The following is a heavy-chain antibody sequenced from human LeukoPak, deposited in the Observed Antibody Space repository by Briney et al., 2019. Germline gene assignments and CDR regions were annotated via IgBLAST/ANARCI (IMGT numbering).Heavy chain of an antibody. CDR2: ISYDGSNK. CDR1: GFTFSSYA. J-gene: IGHJ4*02. CDR3: ARDGSYDFWSGYYNYFDY. D-gene: IGHD3-3*01. Sequence: GGSLSLSCAASGFTFSSYAMHWVRQAPGKGLEWVAVISYDGSNKYYADSVKGRFTISRDNSKNTLYLQMNSLRAEDTAVYYCARDGSYDFWSGYYNYFDYWGQGTLVTVSS. V-gene: IGHV3-30*04.